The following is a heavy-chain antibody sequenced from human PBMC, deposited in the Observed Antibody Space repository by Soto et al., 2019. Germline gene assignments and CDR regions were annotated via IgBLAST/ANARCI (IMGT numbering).Heavy chain of an antibody. D-gene: IGHD3-22*01. CDR3: ASPGADINYYDSSGYFFDY. V-gene: IGHV4-39*01. CDR1: GGSISSSSYY. J-gene: IGHJ4*02. CDR2: IYYSGST. Sequence: SETLSLTCTVSGGSISSSSYYWGWIRQPPGKGLEWIGSIYYSGSTYYNPSLKSRVTISVDTSKTQLSLKLSSVTAADTAVYYCASPGADINYYDSSGYFFDYWGQGTLVTVSS.